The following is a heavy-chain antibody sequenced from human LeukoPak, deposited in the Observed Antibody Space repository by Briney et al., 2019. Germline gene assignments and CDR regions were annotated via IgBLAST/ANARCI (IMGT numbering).Heavy chain of an antibody. V-gene: IGHV4-4*07. CDR1: GGSISSYY. D-gene: IGHD6-13*01. CDR3: ARDREAAAAFNWFDP. Sequence: PSETLSLTCTVSGGSISSYYWSWIRQPAGKGLEWIRRIYTSGSTNYNPSLKSRVTMSVDTSKNQFSLKLSSVTAADTAVYYCARDREAAAAFNWFDPWGQGTLVTVSS. J-gene: IGHJ5*02. CDR2: IYTSGST.